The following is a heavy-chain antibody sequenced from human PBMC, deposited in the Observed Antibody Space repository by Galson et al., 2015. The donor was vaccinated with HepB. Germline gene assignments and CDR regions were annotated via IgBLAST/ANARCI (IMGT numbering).Heavy chain of an antibody. V-gene: IGHV4-59*01. J-gene: IGHJ6*02. D-gene: IGHD6-19*01. CDR1: GGSISSYY. CDR3: ARVRGYSSGWYGVEYYYYYGMDV. CDR2: IYYSGST. Sequence: SETLSLTCTVSGGSISSYYWSWIRQPPGKGLEWIGYIYYSGSTNYNPSLKSRVTISVDTSKNQFSLKLSSVTAADTAVYYCARVRGYSSGWYGVEYYYYYGMDVWGQGTTVTVSS.